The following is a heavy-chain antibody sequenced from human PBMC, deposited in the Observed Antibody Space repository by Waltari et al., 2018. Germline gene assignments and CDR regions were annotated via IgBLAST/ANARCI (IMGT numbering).Heavy chain of an antibody. CDR2: IKEDGGEE. V-gene: IGHV3-7*04. CDR1: GFTFGSYW. J-gene: IGHJ4*02. CDR3: ARDPTRKFDY. Sequence: EVQLVESGGGLVQPGGSLRLSCAAAGFTFGSYWRTWVRQAPGKGLEWVASIKEDGGEEYYVGSVKGRFTISRDNARNSLYLQMNSLRAEDTAVYYCARDPTRKFDYWGQGTLVTASS.